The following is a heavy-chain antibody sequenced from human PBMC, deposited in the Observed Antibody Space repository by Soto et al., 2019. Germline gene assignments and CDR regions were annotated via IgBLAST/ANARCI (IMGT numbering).Heavy chain of an antibody. CDR1: GYTFTSYG. D-gene: IGHD4-17*01. CDR2: ISAYNGNT. Sequence: ASVKVSCKASGYTFTSYGIIWVRQAPGQGLEWMGWISAYNGNTNYAQKLQGRVTMTTDTSTSTAYMELRSLRSDDTAVYYCARAVAYGDPWYYYYMDVWGKGTTVTVSS. J-gene: IGHJ6*03. CDR3: ARAVAYGDPWYYYYMDV. V-gene: IGHV1-18*01.